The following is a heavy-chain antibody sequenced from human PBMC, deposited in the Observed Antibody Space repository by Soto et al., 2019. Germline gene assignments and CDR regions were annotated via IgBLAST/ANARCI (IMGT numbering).Heavy chain of an antibody. CDR2: ISGSGGST. CDR1: GFTFAGYA. V-gene: IGHV3-23*01. Sequence: GGSLRLSCAASGFTFAGYAMTWGRQAPGKGLEWVSSISGSGGSTYYADSVKGRFTVSRDNSKNTLYLQMNSLRPDDTAVYYCAKVAANFYYTMDVWGPGTTVTVSS. J-gene: IGHJ6*02. D-gene: IGHD6-25*01. CDR3: AKVAANFYYTMDV.